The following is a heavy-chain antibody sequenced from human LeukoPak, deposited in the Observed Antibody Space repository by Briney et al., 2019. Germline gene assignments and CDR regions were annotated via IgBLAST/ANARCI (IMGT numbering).Heavy chain of an antibody. Sequence: ASVKVSCKASGYIFSDYYMHWVRQAPGQGLEWMGWINPNGGGTNYAQKFQGRVTMTRDRSISTVHMDLSRLTYDDTAVYCCARDKGPRWEDYWGQGTLVTVSS. J-gene: IGHJ4*02. CDR2: INPNGGGT. CDR3: ARDKGPRWEDY. D-gene: IGHD1-26*01. CDR1: GYIFSDYY. V-gene: IGHV1-2*02.